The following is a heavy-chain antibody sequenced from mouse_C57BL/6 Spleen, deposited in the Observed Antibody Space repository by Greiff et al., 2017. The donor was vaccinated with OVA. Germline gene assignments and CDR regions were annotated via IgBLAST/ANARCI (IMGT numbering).Heavy chain of an antibody. J-gene: IGHJ2*01. V-gene: IGHV1-74*01. CDR3: AITYYYGSSNGYY. D-gene: IGHD1-1*01. CDR1: GYTFTSYW. CDR2: IHPSDSDT. Sequence: QVQLQQPGAELVKPGASVKVSCKASGYTFTSYWMHWVKQRPGQGLEWIGRIHPSDSDTNYNQKFKGKATLTVDKSSSTAYMQLSSLTSGDSAVYYCAITYYYGSSNGYYWGQGTTLTVSS.